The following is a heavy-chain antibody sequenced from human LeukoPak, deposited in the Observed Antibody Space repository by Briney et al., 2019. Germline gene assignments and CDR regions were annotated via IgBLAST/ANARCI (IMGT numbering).Heavy chain of an antibody. D-gene: IGHD6-19*01. Sequence: GSSVKVSCKASGGTFSSYAISWVRQAPGQGLEWMGGIIPIFGTANYAQKFQGRVTITADESTSTAYMELSSLRSEDTAVYYCAREIAVAGPTYNWFDPWGQGTLVTVSS. CDR3: AREIAVAGPTYNWFDP. CDR1: GGTFSSYA. V-gene: IGHV1-69*01. J-gene: IGHJ5*02. CDR2: IIPIFGTA.